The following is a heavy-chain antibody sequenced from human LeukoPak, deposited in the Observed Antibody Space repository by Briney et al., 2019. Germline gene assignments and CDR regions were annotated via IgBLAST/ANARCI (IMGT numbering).Heavy chain of an antibody. CDR2: ISWNSGSI. Sequence: HSGGSLRLSCAASGFAFDDYAMHWVRQAPGKGLEWVSGISWNSGSIGYADSVKGRFTISRDNAKNSLYLQMNSLRAEDTALYYCAKVRGSYWTEQTEYYFDYWGQGTLVTVSS. J-gene: IGHJ4*02. CDR1: GFAFDDYA. D-gene: IGHD1-26*01. V-gene: IGHV3-9*01. CDR3: AKVRGSYWTEQTEYYFDY.